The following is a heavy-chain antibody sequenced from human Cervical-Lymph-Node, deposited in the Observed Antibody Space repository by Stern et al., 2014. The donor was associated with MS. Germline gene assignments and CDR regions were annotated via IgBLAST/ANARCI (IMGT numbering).Heavy chain of an antibody. Sequence: EVQLVESGGGLVQPGGSLRLSCAASGFNFSTYSMNWVRQAPGKGLEWVSYISSSSSTIYYADSVKGRFTISRDNAKNSLYLQMNSLRDEDTAVYYCARNYDSSGYYYPPGYWGQGTLVTVSS. V-gene: IGHV3-48*02. CDR3: ARNYDSSGYYYPPGY. J-gene: IGHJ4*02. D-gene: IGHD3-22*01. CDR1: GFNFSTYS. CDR2: ISSSSSTI.